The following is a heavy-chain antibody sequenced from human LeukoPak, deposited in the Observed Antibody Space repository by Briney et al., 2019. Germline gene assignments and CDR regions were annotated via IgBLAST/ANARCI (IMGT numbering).Heavy chain of an antibody. CDR1: GFTFSSYAM. CDR3: ARDSRMVATYSSY. V-gene: IGHV4-4*02. D-gene: IGHD5-12*01. CDR2: IYHSGST. J-gene: IGHJ4*02. Sequence: GSLRLSCAASGFTFSSYAMSWVRQAPGKGLEWIGEIYHSGSTNYNPSLKSRVTISVDKSKNQFSLKLSSVTAADTAVYYCARDSRMVATYSSYRGQGTLVTVSS.